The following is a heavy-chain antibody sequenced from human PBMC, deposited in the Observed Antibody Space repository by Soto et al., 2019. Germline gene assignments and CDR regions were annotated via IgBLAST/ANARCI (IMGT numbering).Heavy chain of an antibody. Sequence: PSETLSLTCTVSGGSISSGGYYWSWIRQHPGKGLEWIGYIYYSGSTYYNPSLKSRVTISVHTSKNQFSLKLSSVTAADTAVYYCARRNYDYIWGSYRSRCDAFDIWSQGTMVTVSS. D-gene: IGHD3-16*02. J-gene: IGHJ3*02. CDR3: ARRNYDYIWGSYRSRCDAFDI. V-gene: IGHV4-31*03. CDR1: GGSISSGGYY. CDR2: IYYSGST.